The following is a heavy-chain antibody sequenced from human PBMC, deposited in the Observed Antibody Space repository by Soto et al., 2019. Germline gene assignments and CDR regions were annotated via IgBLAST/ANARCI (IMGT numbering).Heavy chain of an antibody. J-gene: IGHJ6*02. CDR2: MNAKSGDT. CDR1: GYTFSDFD. V-gene: IGHV1-8*01. CDR3: XXGNPFNYAGFDV. D-gene: IGHD3-16*01. Sequence: QAHLEQSGAELKRPGASVKVSCKASGYTFSDFDINWLRQASGQGPEWMGWMNAKSGDTFFAQRFQGKFNMTWDTSLSTAYMEVGSLTSDDTXXXXXXXGNPFNYAGFDVWGQGTTVAXSS.